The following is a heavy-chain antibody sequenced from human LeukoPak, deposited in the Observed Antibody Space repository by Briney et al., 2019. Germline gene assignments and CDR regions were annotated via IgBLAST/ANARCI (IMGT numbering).Heavy chain of an antibody. CDR2: IRSDGSNK. Sequence: GGSLRLSCAASGFTFSSYGMHWVRQAPGTGLEWVAFIRSDGSNKNYADSVKGRFTISRDNSKNTLFLQMNSLRADDTAVYYCVKDSLSSRLRYFESWGQGTLVTVSS. D-gene: IGHD2-15*01. CDR3: VKDSLSSRLRYFES. CDR1: GFTFSSYG. J-gene: IGHJ4*02. V-gene: IGHV3-30*02.